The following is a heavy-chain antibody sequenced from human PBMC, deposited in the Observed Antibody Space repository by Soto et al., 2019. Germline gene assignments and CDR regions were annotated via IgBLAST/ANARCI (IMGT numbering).Heavy chain of an antibody. CDR3: AKESVESYCFDF. CDR2: ISSGTTYI. Sequence: PGGSLRLSCAASGFTLSDTYMSWIRPEGGKGLERIYHISSGTTYIKYAQCGESLITNSRNNTKNTQQLQMTSLRAENTAVYFCAKESVESYCFDFWGLGILVTVSS. J-gene: IGHJ4*02. CDR1: GFTLSDTY. V-gene: IGHV3-11*06. D-gene: IGHD1-1*01.